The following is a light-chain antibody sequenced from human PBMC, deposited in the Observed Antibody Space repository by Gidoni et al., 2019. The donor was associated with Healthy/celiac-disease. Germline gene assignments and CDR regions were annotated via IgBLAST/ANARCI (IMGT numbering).Light chain of an antibody. V-gene: IGKV1-33*01. Sequence: DIQMTLSPSSLSASVGDRVTITCQASQDISNYLNWYQQKPGKAPKLLIYDASNLETGVPSRFSGSGSGTEFTFTISRLQPEDIATYYCQQYDNRPITFGQGTRLEIK. CDR1: QDISNY. CDR2: DAS. CDR3: QQYDNRPIT. J-gene: IGKJ5*01.